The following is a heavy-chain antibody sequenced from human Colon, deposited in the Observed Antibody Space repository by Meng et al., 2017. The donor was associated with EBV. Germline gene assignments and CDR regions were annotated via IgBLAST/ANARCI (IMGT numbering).Heavy chain of an antibody. D-gene: IGHD2-21*02. CDR1: GDSISSGDYS. CDR2: IYHGGTT. CDR3: ARGPYCGGDCYWFDP. Sequence: LLLPESDSGLVQPSQSLSLTGAVSGDSISSGDYSWSWIRQPPGQGLEWIGYIYHGGTTYNTSLKSRVTISVDNSKNQFSLRLTSVTAADTAVYYCARGPYCGGDCYWFDPWGQGTLVTVSS. J-gene: IGHJ5*02. V-gene: IGHV4-30-2*01.